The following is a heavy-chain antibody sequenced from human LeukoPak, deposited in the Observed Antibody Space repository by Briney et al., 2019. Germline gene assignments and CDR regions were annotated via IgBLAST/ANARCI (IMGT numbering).Heavy chain of an antibody. D-gene: IGHD3-22*01. CDR2: ISYDGSNK. CDR3: ARALDYYDSSGYYGY. V-gene: IGHV3-30-3*01. Sequence: GRSLRLSCAASGFTFSSHAMHWVRQAPGKGLEWVAVISYDGSNKYYADSVKGRFTISRDNSKNTLYLQMNSLRAEDTAVYYCARALDYYDSSGYYGYWGQGTLVTVSS. J-gene: IGHJ4*02. CDR1: GFTFSSHA.